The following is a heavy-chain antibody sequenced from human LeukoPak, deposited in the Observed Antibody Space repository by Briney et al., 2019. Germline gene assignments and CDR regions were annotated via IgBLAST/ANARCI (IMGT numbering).Heavy chain of an antibody. CDR2: INHSGNT. J-gene: IGHJ6*03. CDR1: GGSFSGYY. D-gene: IGHD3-10*01. CDR3: ARVKITMVRGVINYYYYYYMDV. Sequence: PSETLSLTCAVYGGSFSGYYWSWIRQPPGKGLEWIGEINHSGNTNYNPSLKSRVTISVDTSKNQFSLKLSSVTAADTAVYYCARVKITMVRGVINYYYYYYMDVWGKGTTVTVSS. V-gene: IGHV4-34*01.